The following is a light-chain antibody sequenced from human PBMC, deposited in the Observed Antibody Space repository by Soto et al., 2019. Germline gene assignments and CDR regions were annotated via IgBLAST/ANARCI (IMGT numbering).Light chain of an antibody. Sequence: QSALTQPASVSGSPGQSITISCTGTYSDIGAYNFVSWHQHHPGKAPKLIIYEVNNRPSGVSNRFSGSKSGNTASLSISDLQAEDEADYYCSSYTSVSIVVVFGGGTKLTVL. CDR1: YSDIGAYNF. J-gene: IGLJ2*01. CDR2: EVN. CDR3: SSYTSVSIVVV. V-gene: IGLV2-14*01.